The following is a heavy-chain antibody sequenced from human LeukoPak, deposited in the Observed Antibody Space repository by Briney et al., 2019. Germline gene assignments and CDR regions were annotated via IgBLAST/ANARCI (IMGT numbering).Heavy chain of an antibody. V-gene: IGHV3-30*02. D-gene: IGHD3-3*01. Sequence: GGSLRLSCAASGFSFRSRGMHWVRQAPGKGLEWLTFIQYDGSNKYYADSVRGRFTISRDNSKSTLFLQMNSLRAADTAVYYCAKGAGVGFDYWGQGTLVTVSS. CDR1: GFSFRSRG. CDR3: AKGAGVGFDY. CDR2: IQYDGSNK. J-gene: IGHJ4*02.